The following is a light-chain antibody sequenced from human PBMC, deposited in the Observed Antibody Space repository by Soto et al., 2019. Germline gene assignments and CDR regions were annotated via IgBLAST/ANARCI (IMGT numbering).Light chain of an antibody. J-gene: IGKJ5*01. V-gene: IGKV1-39*01. CDR1: QSISSY. CDR3: QQSYSTPVT. Sequence: FMFTHFPPPLFSLVGDGSTLPCRASQSISSYLNWYQQKPGKAPKLLIYAASSLQSGVPSRFSGSGSGTDFTLTISSLQPEDFATYYCQQSYSTPVTFGQGTRLEI. CDR2: AAS.